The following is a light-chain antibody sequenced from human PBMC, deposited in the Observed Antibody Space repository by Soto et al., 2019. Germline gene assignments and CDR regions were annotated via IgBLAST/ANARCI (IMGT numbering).Light chain of an antibody. Sequence: AIQMTQSPSSLSASVGDRVTITCRASQDIRNDLGCYQQKPGKAPKLLIYAASSLQREVPSRFSGSGSGTDFTITISSLQPEDFATYYCLQDHGLPLTFGGGTKVEIK. CDR2: AAS. CDR1: QDIRND. V-gene: IGKV1-6*01. J-gene: IGKJ4*01. CDR3: LQDHGLPLT.